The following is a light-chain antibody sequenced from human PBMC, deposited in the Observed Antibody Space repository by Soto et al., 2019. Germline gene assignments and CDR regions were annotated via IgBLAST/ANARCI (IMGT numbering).Light chain of an antibody. CDR3: SSYAGSSTAV. CDR1: SSDVGGYDY. CDR2: DVT. V-gene: IGLV2-8*01. Sequence: QSALTQPPSASGSPGQSVTISCTGTSSDVGGYDYVSWYQQHPGKAPKLMIYDVTKRPSGVPDRFSGSKFGNTASLTVSGVQADDEADYFCSSYAGSSTAVFGGGTQLTVL. J-gene: IGLJ2*01.